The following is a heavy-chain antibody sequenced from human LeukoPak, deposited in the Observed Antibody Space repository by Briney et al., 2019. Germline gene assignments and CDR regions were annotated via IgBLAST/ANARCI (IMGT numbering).Heavy chain of an antibody. D-gene: IGHD3-3*01. J-gene: IGHJ4*02. V-gene: IGHV3-NL1*01. CDR2: IYSGGST. CDR1: GFTFSSYG. Sequence: GGSLRLSCAASGFTFSSYGMHWVRQAPGKGLEWVSVIYSGGSTYYADSVKGRFTISRDNSKNTLYLQMNSLRAEDTAVYYCAVESGPDYWGQGTLVTVSS. CDR3: AVESGPDY.